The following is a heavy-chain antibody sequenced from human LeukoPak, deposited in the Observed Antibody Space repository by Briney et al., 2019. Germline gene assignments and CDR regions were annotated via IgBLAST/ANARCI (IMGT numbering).Heavy chain of an antibody. J-gene: IGHJ3*02. Sequence: ASVKVSCKASGYTFTIYAMHWVRQAPGQTLEWMGWINAGNGNTKYSQKFQGRVTITRDTSASTAYMELSSLRSEDTAVYYCAINYYGSGSYGLDAFDIWGQGTMVTVSS. CDR1: GYTFTIYA. CDR2: INAGNGNT. D-gene: IGHD3-10*01. V-gene: IGHV1-3*01. CDR3: AINYYGSGSYGLDAFDI.